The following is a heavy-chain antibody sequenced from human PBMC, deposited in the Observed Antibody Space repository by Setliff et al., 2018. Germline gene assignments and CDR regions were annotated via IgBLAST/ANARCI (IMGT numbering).Heavy chain of an antibody. CDR2: IGHTGSI. Sequence: NPSETLSLTCTVSGYSISSGYIWGWIRQPPGKGLEWVGNIGHTGSINYNPSLKSRVTMSIDTSKNQFSLKLNSVTAADMAVYYCARDQTLREVWFGQWGQGTLVTVSS. J-gene: IGHJ5*02. D-gene: IGHD3-16*01. V-gene: IGHV4-38-2*02. CDR3: ARDQTLREVWFGQ. CDR1: GYSISSGYI.